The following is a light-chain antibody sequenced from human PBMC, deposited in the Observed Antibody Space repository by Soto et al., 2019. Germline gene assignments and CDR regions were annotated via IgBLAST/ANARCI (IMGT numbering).Light chain of an antibody. Sequence: DIVLTQSPGTLSLSPGERATFSCRASQSVNNNYLAWYQQKPGQTPRLLVSSASTRATGIPDRFSGSGSGTDFTLTISRLEPEYFAVYYCQHYGSSPPLYTFGQGTKLEIK. CDR2: SAS. V-gene: IGKV3-20*01. CDR3: QHYGSSPPLYT. J-gene: IGKJ2*01. CDR1: QSVNNNY.